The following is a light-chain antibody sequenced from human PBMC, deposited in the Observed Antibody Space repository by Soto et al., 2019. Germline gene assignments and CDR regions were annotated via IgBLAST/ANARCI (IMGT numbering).Light chain of an antibody. Sequence: EIVLTQSPATLSLSPGERATLSCRASQSVSGSLAWYQQKPGQAPRLLIYDASNRATGIPARFSGSGSGTDLTITISSLEPEDFAVYYCQQRSNWPAFGGGTKVEIK. V-gene: IGKV3-11*01. CDR3: QQRSNWPA. CDR2: DAS. J-gene: IGKJ4*01. CDR1: QSVSGS.